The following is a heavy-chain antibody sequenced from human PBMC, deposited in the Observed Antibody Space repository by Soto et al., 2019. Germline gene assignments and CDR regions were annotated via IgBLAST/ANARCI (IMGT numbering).Heavy chain of an antibody. J-gene: IGHJ4*02. Sequence: ASVKVSCKASGYTFATYSMHWVRQAPGQGLEWMGIINPSGGSTNYAQKFQGRVTMTRDTSTSTVYMELSSLRSEDTAVYYCAKSSLATRLVDYWGQGTLVTVSS. CDR1: GYTFATYS. CDR2: INPSGGST. V-gene: IGHV1-46*03. CDR3: AKSSLATRLVDY. D-gene: IGHD2-15*01.